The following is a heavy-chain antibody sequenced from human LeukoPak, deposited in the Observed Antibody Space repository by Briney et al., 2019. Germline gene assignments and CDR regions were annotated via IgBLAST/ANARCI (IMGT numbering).Heavy chain of an antibody. J-gene: IGHJ4*02. CDR2: IKQDGSEK. V-gene: IGHV3-7*01. CDR3: ARDLITLVRGVIGY. CDR1: GFTFSDYY. D-gene: IGHD3-10*01. Sequence: PGGSLRLSCAASGFTFSDYYMSWIRQAPGKGLEWVANIKQDGSEKYYVDSVKGRFTTSRDNAKNSLYLQMNSLRAEDTAIYYCARDLITLVRGVIGYWGQGTLVTVSS.